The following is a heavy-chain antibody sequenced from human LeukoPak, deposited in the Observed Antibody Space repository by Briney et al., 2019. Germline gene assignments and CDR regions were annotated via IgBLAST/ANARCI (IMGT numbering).Heavy chain of an antibody. CDR1: GFTVSSNY. CDR2: IYSGGST. V-gene: IGHV3-53*04. J-gene: IGHJ6*02. CDR3: ARVWAPITGTTDYYYGMDV. D-gene: IGHD1-7*01. Sequence: GGSLRLSCAASGFTVSSNYMSWVRQAPGKGLEWVSVIYSGGSTYYADSMKGRFTISRHNSKNTLYLQMNSLRAEDTAVYYCARVWAPITGTTDYYYGMDVWGQGTTVTVSS.